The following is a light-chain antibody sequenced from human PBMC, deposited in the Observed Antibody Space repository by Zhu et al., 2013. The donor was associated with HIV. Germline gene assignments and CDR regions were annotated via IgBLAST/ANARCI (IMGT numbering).Light chain of an antibody. J-gene: IGKJ4*01. Sequence: DLVVTQSPLFLTVTPGEPASISCRSSQSLLHSNGYNYLAWYLQKAGQSPRLLIYLGSSRASGVPDRFSGSGSGTDFTLEISRVEAEDVGFYYCMQSIQAPLTFGGGTKVQIK. CDR1: QSLLHSNGYNY. CDR3: MQSIQAPLT. CDR2: LGS. V-gene: IGKV2-28*01.